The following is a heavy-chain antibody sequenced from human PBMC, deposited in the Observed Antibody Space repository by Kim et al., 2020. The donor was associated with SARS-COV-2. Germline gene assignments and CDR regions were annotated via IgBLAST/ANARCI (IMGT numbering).Heavy chain of an antibody. V-gene: IGHV4-39*01. CDR3: ARAGSGYAHYYYGMDV. J-gene: IGHJ6*02. D-gene: IGHD5-12*01. Sequence: LKSRVTISVDTSKNQFSLKLGSVTAADTAVYYCARAGSGYAHYYYGMDVWGQGTTVTVSS.